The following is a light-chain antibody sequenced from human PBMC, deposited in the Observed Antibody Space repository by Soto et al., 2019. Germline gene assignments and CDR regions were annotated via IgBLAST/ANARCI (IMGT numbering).Light chain of an antibody. Sequence: QSVLTQPPSASGTPGQRVTISCSGSRSNIGTNTVTWYQQLPGTAPKLLIYTNNLRPSGVPDRFSGSKSDTSASLAISGLQSEDEADYYCASWDDSLTGLWVFGGGTKLTVL. V-gene: IGLV1-44*01. CDR3: ASWDDSLTGLWV. CDR1: RSNIGTNT. J-gene: IGLJ3*02. CDR2: TNN.